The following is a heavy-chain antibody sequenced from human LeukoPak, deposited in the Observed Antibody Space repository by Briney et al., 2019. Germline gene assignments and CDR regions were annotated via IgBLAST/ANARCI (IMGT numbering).Heavy chain of an antibody. D-gene: IGHD5-18*01. V-gene: IGHV3-33*01. Sequence: GGSLRLSCAASGFTFSSYGMPWVRQAPGMGLEWVAVIWYDGSNKYYADSVKGRFTISRDNSKNTLYLQMNSLRAEDTAVYYCARPSRGYSYGRTGLDYWGQGALVTVSS. CDR2: IWYDGSNK. CDR3: ARPSRGYSYGRTGLDY. CDR1: GFTFSSYG. J-gene: IGHJ4*02.